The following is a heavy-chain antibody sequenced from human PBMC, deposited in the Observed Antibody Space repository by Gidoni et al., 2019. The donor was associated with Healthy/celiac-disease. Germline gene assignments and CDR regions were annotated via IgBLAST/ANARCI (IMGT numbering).Heavy chain of an antibody. CDR2: IYHSGST. CDR1: GGSICSSDW. V-gene: IGHV4-4*02. J-gene: IGHJ4*02. Sequence: QVQLQESGPGLGKPSGTLSRTCAAPGGSICSSDWWSWVRQPPGKGLEWIGEIYHSGSTNYNPSLKSRVTISVDKSKNQFSLKLSSVTSADTAVYYCAGSGYSSGSTPSVYWGQGTLVTVSS. D-gene: IGHD6-19*01. CDR3: AGSGYSSGSTPSVY.